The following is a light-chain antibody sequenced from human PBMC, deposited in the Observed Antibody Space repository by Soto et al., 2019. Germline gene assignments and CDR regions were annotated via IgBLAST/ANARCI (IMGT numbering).Light chain of an antibody. CDR1: QSISSW. CDR3: QQYNRYPYT. J-gene: IGKJ2*01. Sequence: DIPMTQSPSTLSASVGDRVTITCRASQSISSWLAWYQQKPGKAPKLLIYDASSLESAVPSRFSGSGSGTEFTLTISSLQPDDFATYYCQQYNRYPYTFGQGTKLEIK. CDR2: DAS. V-gene: IGKV1-5*01.